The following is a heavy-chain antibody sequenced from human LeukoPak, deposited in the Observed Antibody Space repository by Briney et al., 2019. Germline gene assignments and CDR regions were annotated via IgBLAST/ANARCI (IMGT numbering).Heavy chain of an antibody. D-gene: IGHD2-2*01. J-gene: IGHJ4*02. CDR2: IYPGDSDT. CDR3: ARSSDCSSTSCYFDY. CDR1: GYSFTSYW. V-gene: IGHV5-51*01. Sequence: GESLKISCKGSGYSFTSYWIGWVRQMPGKGLEWMGIIYPGDSDTRYSPSLQGQVAISADKSISTAYLQWSSLKASGTAMYYCARSSDCSSTSCYFDYWGQGTLVTVSS.